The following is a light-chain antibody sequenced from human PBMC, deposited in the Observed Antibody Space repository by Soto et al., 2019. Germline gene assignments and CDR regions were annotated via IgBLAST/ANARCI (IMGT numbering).Light chain of an antibody. V-gene: IGLV2-11*01. Sequence: QSALTQPRSVSGSPGQSVTISCTGTSSDVGGYNDVSWYEQHPVTAPKLMIYDVTKRPSGVPDRFSGSKSGNTASLTISGLHAEDDAYYYCCSYAGSYTWVFGTGTKVTVL. CDR1: SSDVGGYND. J-gene: IGLJ1*01. CDR2: DVT. CDR3: CSYAGSYTWV.